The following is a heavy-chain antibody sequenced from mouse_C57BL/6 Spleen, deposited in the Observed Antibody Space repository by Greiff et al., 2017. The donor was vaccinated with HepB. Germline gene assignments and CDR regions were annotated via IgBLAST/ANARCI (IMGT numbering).Heavy chain of an antibody. CDR2: INPNYGTT. CDR1: GYSFTDYN. D-gene: IGHD1-1*01. CDR3: ASYGSSSYWYFDV. J-gene: IGHJ1*03. Sequence: VQLQQSGPELVKPGASVKITCKASGYSFTDYNMNWVKQSNGKSLEWIGVINPNYGTTSYNQKFKGKATLTVDQSSSTAYMQLNSLTSEDSAVYYCASYGSSSYWYFDVWGTGTTVTVSS. V-gene: IGHV1-39*01.